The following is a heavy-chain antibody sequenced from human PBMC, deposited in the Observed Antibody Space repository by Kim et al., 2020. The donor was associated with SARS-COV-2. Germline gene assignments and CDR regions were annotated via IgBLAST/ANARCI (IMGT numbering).Heavy chain of an antibody. J-gene: IGHJ4*02. V-gene: IGHV4-39*01. CDR1: GGSISSSSYY. CDR2: IYYSGST. D-gene: IGHD5-12*01. Sequence: SETLSLTCTVSGGSISSSSYYWGWIRQPPGKGLEWIGSIYYSGSTYYNPSLKSRVTISVDTSKNQFSLKLSSVTAADTAVYYCARISGYEDFDYWGQGTLATVSS. CDR3: ARISGYEDFDY.